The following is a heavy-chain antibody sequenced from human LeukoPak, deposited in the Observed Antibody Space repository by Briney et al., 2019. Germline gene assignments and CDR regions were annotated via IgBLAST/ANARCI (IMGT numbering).Heavy chain of an antibody. Sequence: GGSLRLSCEASGFTFTSFWMSWVRQAPGKGLEWVANVKQDGSEKYYVDPVKGRFTISRDNAKNSLYLQMNSLRAEDTAVYYCARDTSGGWYGLIDYWGQGTPVTVSS. CDR1: GFTFTSFW. J-gene: IGHJ4*02. V-gene: IGHV3-7*01. CDR2: VKQDGSEK. CDR3: ARDTSGGWYGLIDY. D-gene: IGHD6-19*01.